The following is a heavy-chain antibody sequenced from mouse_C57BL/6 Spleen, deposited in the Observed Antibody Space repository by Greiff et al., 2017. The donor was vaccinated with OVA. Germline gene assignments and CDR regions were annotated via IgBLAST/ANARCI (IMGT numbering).Heavy chain of an antibody. J-gene: IGHJ2*01. CDR1: GFTFSSYA. CDR3: ARGDGSSFYYFDY. CDR2: ISDGGSYT. V-gene: IGHV5-4*03. D-gene: IGHD1-1*01. Sequence: EVKLVESGGGLVKPGGSLKLSCAASGFTFSSYAMSWVRQTPEKRLEWVATISDGGSYTYYPDNVKGRFTISRDNAKNNLYLQMSHLKSEDTAMYYCARGDGSSFYYFDYWGQGTTLTVSS.